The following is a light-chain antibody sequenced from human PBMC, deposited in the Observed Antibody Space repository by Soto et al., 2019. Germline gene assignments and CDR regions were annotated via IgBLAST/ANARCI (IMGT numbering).Light chain of an antibody. J-gene: IGKJ5*01. CDR2: EVS. CDR1: HSLLHITGETF. Sequence: DVVMTQTPLSLSVAPGQPASISCKSSHSLLHITGETFLFWYLQKPGQSPQLLIYEVSTRVSGVPDRFSGSGSGTDFTLEISRVETDDVGIYYCMQSTQPPPTFGQGTRLEI. CDR3: MQSTQPPPT. V-gene: IGKV2D-29*02.